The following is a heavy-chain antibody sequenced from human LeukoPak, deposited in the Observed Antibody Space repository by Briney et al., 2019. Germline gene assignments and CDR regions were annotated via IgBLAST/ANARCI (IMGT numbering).Heavy chain of an antibody. V-gene: IGHV1-2*04. CDR3: ARDYLLPGYSSGYYYYGMDV. J-gene: IGHJ6*02. D-gene: IGHD6-19*01. CDR1: GYTFTSYG. CDR2: INPNSGGT. Sequence: ASVKVSCMASGYTFTSYGISWVRQAPGQGLEWMGWINPNSGGTNYAQKFQGWVTMTRDTSISTAYMELSRLRSDDTAVYYCARDYLLPGYSSGYYYYGMDVWGQGTTVTVSS.